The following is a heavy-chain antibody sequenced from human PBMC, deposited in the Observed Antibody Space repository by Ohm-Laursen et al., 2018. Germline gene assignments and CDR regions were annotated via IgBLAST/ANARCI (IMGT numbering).Heavy chain of an antibody. CDR3: ARETASGANDY. Sequence: SQTLSLTCTVSGGSISSYYWSWIRQPPGKGLEWIGYIYYSGSTSYNPSLKSRVTISVDTSKNQFSLKLTPVTAADTAVYYCARETASGANDYWGQGTLVTVSS. D-gene: IGHD2-15*01. V-gene: IGHV4-59*01. CDR2: IYYSGST. CDR1: GGSISSYY. J-gene: IGHJ4*02.